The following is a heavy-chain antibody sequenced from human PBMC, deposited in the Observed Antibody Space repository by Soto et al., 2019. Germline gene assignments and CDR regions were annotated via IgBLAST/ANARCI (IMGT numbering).Heavy chain of an antibody. V-gene: IGHV5-51*01. J-gene: IGHJ6*02. D-gene: IGHD3-3*01. CDR2: IYPGGSDT. CDR1: GYSVTNYW. Sequence: PGASLKISCKGSGYSVTNYWMGWVRQMTGKGLEWMGIIYPGGSDTRYSPSFQGQVTISADKSISTAYLQWSSLKASDTAMYYCARHPINVGVVRYGMDVWGQGTTLTVSS. CDR3: ARHPINVGVVRYGMDV.